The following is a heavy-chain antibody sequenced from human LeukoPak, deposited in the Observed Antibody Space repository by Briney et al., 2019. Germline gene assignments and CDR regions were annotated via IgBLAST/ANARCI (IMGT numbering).Heavy chain of an antibody. V-gene: IGHV3-53*01. J-gene: IGHJ3*02. CDR2: IYSGGST. CDR3: AKGFRITMIDAFDN. CDR1: GFTVSSNY. Sequence: SGGSLRLSCAASGFTVSSNYMSWVRQAPGKGLEWVSVIYSGGSTYYADSVKGRFTISRDNSKNTLYLQMNSLRAEDTAVYYCAKGFRITMIDAFDNWGQGTMVTVSS. D-gene: IGHD3-22*01.